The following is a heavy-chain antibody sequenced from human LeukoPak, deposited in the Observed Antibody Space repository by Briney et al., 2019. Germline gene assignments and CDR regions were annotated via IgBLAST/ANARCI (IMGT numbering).Heavy chain of an antibody. CDR3: PRVADGYNLYYFDH. J-gene: IGHJ4*02. CDR2: IYYSGST. V-gene: IGHV4-31*03. Sequence: SQTLSLTCTVSGGSISSGGYYWSWIRQHPGKGLEWIGYIYYSGSTYYNPSLKSRVTISVDTSKNQFPLKLSSVTAADTAVYYCPRVADGYNLYYFDHWGQGTLVTVS. D-gene: IGHD5-24*01. CDR1: GGSISSGGYY.